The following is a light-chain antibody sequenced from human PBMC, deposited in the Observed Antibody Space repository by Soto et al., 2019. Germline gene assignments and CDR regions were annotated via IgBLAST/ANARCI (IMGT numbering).Light chain of an antibody. CDR2: DAS. Sequence: ETVLTQSPATLSLSPGETATLSCRASQNVDIYLAWYQQKPGQAPRLLIYDASNMATGIPARFSGSGSGTDFTLTISSLEPEDFAVSYCQQRKYWPPLTFGQGTRLE. CDR3: QQRKYWPPLT. J-gene: IGKJ5*01. V-gene: IGKV3-11*01. CDR1: QNVDIY.